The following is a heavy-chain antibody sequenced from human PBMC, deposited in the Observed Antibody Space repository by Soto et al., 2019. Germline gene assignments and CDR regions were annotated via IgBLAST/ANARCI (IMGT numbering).Heavy chain of an antibody. CDR3: ARLALSSSEYYYYYYYMDV. D-gene: IGHD6-13*01. J-gene: IGHJ6*03. Sequence: SETLSLTCTVSGGSISSSSYYWGWIRQPPGKGLEWIGSIYYSGSTYYNPSLKSRVTISVDTSKNQFSLKLSSVTAADTAVYYCARLALSSSEYYYYYYYMDVWGKGTTVTVSS. CDR1: GGSISSSSYY. CDR2: IYYSGST. V-gene: IGHV4-39*01.